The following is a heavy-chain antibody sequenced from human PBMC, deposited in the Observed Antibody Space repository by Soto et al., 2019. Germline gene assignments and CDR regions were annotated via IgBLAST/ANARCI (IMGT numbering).Heavy chain of an antibody. V-gene: IGHV3-30-3*01. CDR3: ARDWVDYCISTICRGPIDY. J-gene: IGHJ4*02. D-gene: IGHD2-2*01. CDR2: ISYDGSNK. CDR1: GFTFSSYA. Sequence: QVQLVESGGGVVQPGRSLRLSCAASGFTFSSYAMHWVRQAPGKGLEWVAVISYDGSNKYYADSVKGRFTISRDNSKNTLYLQMNSLRAEDTAVYYCARDWVDYCISTICRGPIDYWGQGTLVTVSS.